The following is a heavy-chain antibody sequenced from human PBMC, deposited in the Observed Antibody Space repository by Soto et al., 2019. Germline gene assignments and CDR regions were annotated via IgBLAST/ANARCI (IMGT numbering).Heavy chain of an antibody. CDR2: IYYSGST. CDR1: GGSINSSSYF. D-gene: IGHD6-19*01. J-gene: IGHJ5*02. Sequence: KPPETLSLTCSVSGGSINSSSYFWGWVRQPPGKGLEWIGSIYYSGSTYYNPSLRSRVTISVDTSKNQFSLKLSSVTAADTAVFYCARHYSSGSRNWFDPWGQGTLVTVSS. V-gene: IGHV4-39*01. CDR3: ARHYSSGSRNWFDP.